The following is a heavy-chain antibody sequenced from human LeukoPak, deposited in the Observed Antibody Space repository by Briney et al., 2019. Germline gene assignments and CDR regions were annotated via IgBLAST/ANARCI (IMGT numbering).Heavy chain of an antibody. CDR3: ARRGDSSGYYDY. CDR1: GGSFSGYY. CDR2: VHYSGTT. J-gene: IGHJ4*02. V-gene: IGHV4-34*01. D-gene: IGHD3-22*01. Sequence: PSETLSLTCAVYGGSFSGYYWSWIRQPPGKGLEWIGGVHYSGTTHYNPSLESRVTISMDTSKKQFSLKLTYVTAADTAVYYCARRGDSSGYYDYWGQGTVVTVSS.